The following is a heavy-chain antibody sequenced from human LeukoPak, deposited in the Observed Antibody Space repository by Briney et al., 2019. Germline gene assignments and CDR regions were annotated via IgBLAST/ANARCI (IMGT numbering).Heavy chain of an antibody. Sequence: SETLSLTCTVSGGSISSSSYYWGWIRQPPGTGLEWIGNIYYSGSTYYSPSLKSRVTISVDTSKNQFSLKLSSVTAADTAVYYCARPVPSRLGWFDPWGQGTLVTVSS. J-gene: IGHJ5*02. V-gene: IGHV4-39*01. CDR3: ARPVPSRLGWFDP. D-gene: IGHD1-1*01. CDR1: GGSISSSSYY. CDR2: IYYSGST.